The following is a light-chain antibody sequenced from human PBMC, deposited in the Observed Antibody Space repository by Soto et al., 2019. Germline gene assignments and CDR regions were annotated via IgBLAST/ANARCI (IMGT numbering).Light chain of an antibody. V-gene: IGLV2-14*03. CDR3: SSYTTSRTL. J-gene: IGLJ2*01. CDR1: SSDVGGYNY. CDR2: YVT. Sequence: QSALTQPASVSGSPGQSITISCTGTSSDVGGYNYVSWYQQHPGKAPKLIIYYVTNRPSGVSNRFSGSKSGNTASLTISGLQAEDEADYYCSSYTTSRTLFGGGTKVTVL.